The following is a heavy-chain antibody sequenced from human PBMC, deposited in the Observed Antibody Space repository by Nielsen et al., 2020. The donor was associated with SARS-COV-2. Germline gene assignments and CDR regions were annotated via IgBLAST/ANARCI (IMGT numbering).Heavy chain of an antibody. V-gene: IGHV4-31*03. CDR2: IYFSGRT. CDR1: GGSISSGGYY. CDR3: ARESSGYDHYNYGMDV. J-gene: IGHJ6*02. Sequence: SETLSLTCTVSGGSISSGGYYWSWIRHHPGKGLEWIGYIYFSGRTCYNPSLKSRVTISVDTSKNQFSLSLRSVTAADTAVYYCARESSGYDHYNYGMDVWGQGITVTVSS. D-gene: IGHD5-12*01.